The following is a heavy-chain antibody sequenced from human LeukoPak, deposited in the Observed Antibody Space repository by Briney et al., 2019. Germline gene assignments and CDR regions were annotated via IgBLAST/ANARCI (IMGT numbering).Heavy chain of an antibody. D-gene: IGHD1-26*01. CDR1: GFTFRSYW. J-gene: IGHJ4*02. Sequence: GGSLRLSCAASGFTFRSYWMHWVRQAPGKGLVWVSRISGDGSSTTYADSVKGRFTISRDNAKNTLHLQMNSLRAEDTAVYYCARGYRGNTDYWGQGTLVTVSS. CDR3: ARGYRGNTDY. V-gene: IGHV3-74*01. CDR2: ISGDGSST.